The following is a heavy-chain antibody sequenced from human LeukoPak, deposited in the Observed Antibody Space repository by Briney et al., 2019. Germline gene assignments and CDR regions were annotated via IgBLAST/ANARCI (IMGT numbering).Heavy chain of an antibody. D-gene: IGHD3-10*01. V-gene: IGHV1-46*01. J-gene: IGHJ2*01. Sequence: GASVKVSCKTSGYTFTSYYMHWVRQAPGQGLEWMGIINPSGGSTSYAQKFQGRVTMTEDTSTDTAYMELSSLRSEDTAVYYCATPSKLLWFGDYWYFDLWGRGTLVTVSS. CDR2: INPSGGST. CDR1: GYTFTSYY. CDR3: ATPSKLLWFGDYWYFDL.